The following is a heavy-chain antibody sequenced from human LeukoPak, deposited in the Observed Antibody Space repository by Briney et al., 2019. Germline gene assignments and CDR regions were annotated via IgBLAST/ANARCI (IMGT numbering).Heavy chain of an antibody. CDR2: IKPDGTEQ. CDR3: ARVNPLWFGDN. J-gene: IGHJ4*02. D-gene: IGHD3-10*01. CDR1: GFTFSAYW. V-gene: IGHV3-7*03. Sequence: PGGSLRLSCAASGFTFSAYWLNWVRQAPGKGLEWVANIKPDGTEQYYADSVKGRFTISRDNAKNSLYLQMNSLRAEDTAVYYCARVNPLWFGDNWGQGTLVTVSS.